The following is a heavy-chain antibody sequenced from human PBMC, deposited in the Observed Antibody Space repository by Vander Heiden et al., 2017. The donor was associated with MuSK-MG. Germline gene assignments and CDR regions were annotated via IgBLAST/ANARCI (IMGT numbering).Heavy chain of an antibody. CDR2: ISSSSSYI. CDR1: GFTFSSYS. CDR3: ARDEAIASRPLGGF. Sequence: EVQLVESGGGLVKPGGSLRLSCAASGFTFSSYSMNWVRQAPGKGLEWVSFISSSSSYIYYADSVKGRFTISRDNAKNSLYLQMNSLRGEDTAVYFCARDEAIASRPLGGFWGQGTLVTVSS. V-gene: IGHV3-21*01. D-gene: IGHD6-6*01. J-gene: IGHJ4*02.